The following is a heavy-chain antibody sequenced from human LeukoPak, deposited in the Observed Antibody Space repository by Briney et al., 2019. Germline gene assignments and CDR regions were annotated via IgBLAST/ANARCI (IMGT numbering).Heavy chain of an antibody. Sequence: GGSLRLSCAASGFTFSSYGMHWVRQAPGKGLEWVAVTSYDGSNKYYADSVKGRFTISRDNSKNTLYLQMNSLRAEDTAVYYCAKDLRLLSSYCGGDCYFDYWGQGTLVTVSS. CDR2: TSYDGSNK. V-gene: IGHV3-30*18. J-gene: IGHJ4*02. D-gene: IGHD2-21*02. CDR3: AKDLRLLSSYCGGDCYFDY. CDR1: GFTFSSYG.